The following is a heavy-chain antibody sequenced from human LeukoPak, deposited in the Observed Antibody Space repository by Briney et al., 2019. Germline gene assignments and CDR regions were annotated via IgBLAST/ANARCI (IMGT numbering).Heavy chain of an antibody. CDR3: ARATIADSSTYYINY. J-gene: IGHJ4*02. V-gene: IGHV1-2*02. D-gene: IGHD3-22*01. CDR1: GYTFSDYY. Sequence: GASAKVSCKASGYTFSDYYMHWARQAPGQGLEWMGWINPNSGGTNYAQKFQGRVTMTRDMSISTAYMEVSRLTSDDTAVYYCARATIADSSTYYINYWGLGTLVTVSS. CDR2: INPNSGGT.